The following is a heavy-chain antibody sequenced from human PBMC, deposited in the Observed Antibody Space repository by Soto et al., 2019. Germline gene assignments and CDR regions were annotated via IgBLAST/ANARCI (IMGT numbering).Heavy chain of an antibody. CDR2: IYYSGST. D-gene: IGHD1-1*01. CDR1: GGSISRNY. V-gene: IGHV4-59*08. J-gene: IGHJ4*02. Sequence: SETLSLTCTVSGGSISRNYWSWIRQPPGKGLEWIGYIYYSGSTNYNPSLKSRVTISVDTSKNQFSLKLSSVTAADTAVYYCARREGTTFDYWGQGTLVTVSS. CDR3: ARREGTTFDY.